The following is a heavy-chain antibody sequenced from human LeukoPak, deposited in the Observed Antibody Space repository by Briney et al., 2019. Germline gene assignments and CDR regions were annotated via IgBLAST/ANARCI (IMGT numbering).Heavy chain of an antibody. Sequence: SGGSLRLSCAASGFTFSSYAMSWVRQAPGKGLEWVSAISGSGGSTYYADSVKGRFTISRDNSKNTLYLQMNSLRAEDTAVYYCARDRSGWEKGAFDYWGQGTLVTVSS. D-gene: IGHD6-19*01. J-gene: IGHJ4*02. V-gene: IGHV3-23*01. CDR3: ARDRSGWEKGAFDY. CDR2: ISGSGGST. CDR1: GFTFSSYA.